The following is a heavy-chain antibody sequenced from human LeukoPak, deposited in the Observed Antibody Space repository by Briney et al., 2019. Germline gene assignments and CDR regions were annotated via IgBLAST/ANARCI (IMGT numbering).Heavy chain of an antibody. Sequence: GSVKVSCKASGYTLTSYFMHWVRQAPGQGLEWMGIINPSGGSTSYAQKFQGRVTMTRDMSTSTVYMELSSLRSEDTAVYYCATALYDILTGPRYYYYYYMDVWGKGTTVTVSS. CDR1: GYTLTSYF. CDR3: ATALYDILTGPRYYYYYYMDV. CDR2: INPSGGST. D-gene: IGHD3-9*01. J-gene: IGHJ6*03. V-gene: IGHV1-46*01.